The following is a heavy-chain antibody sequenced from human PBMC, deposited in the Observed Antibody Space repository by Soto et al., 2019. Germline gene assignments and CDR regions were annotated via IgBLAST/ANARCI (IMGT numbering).Heavy chain of an antibody. D-gene: IGHD1-1*01. CDR1: GGSISSIGYY. J-gene: IGHJ4*02. CDR2: IDYSGNT. Sequence: SETLSLTCTVSGGSISSIGYYWGWIRQPPGKGLEWIGSIDYSGNTYYNPSLKSRVTISVDTSKNQFSLKLSSVTAADTAVYYCATGRGGLERQGRDWFDNWGLGTLVTVSS. CDR3: ATGRGGLERQGRDWFDN. V-gene: IGHV4-39*01.